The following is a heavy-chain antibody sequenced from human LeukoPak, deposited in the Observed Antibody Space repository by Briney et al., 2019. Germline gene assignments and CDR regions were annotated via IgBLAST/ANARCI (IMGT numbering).Heavy chain of an antibody. J-gene: IGHJ4*02. V-gene: IGHV4-61*05. CDR2: VFSSGTT. D-gene: IGHD5-12*01. Sequence: SETLSLTCTVSGGSISSSTFYWGWIRQPPGKGLEWIGYVFSSGTTNYNPSLKGRVTLLVDTSKNQFSLKLSSVTAADTAVYYCARDATRMGNYFNYWGQGTLVTVSS. CDR1: GGSISSSTFY. CDR3: ARDATRMGNYFNY.